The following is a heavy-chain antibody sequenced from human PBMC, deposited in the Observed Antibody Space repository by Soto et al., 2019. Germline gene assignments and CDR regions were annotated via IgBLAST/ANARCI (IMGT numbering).Heavy chain of an antibody. CDR3: AKGEYDFWSGPFYYYYGMDV. CDR2: IGGSGGST. J-gene: IGHJ6*02. CDR1: GFTFSSYA. Sequence: PGGSLRLSCAASGFTFSSYAMSWVRQAPGKGLEWVSAIGGSGGSTYYADSVKGRFTISRDNSKNTLYLQMNSLRAEDTAVYYYAKGEYDFWSGPFYYYYGMDVWGQGTTVTVSS. D-gene: IGHD3-3*01. V-gene: IGHV3-23*01.